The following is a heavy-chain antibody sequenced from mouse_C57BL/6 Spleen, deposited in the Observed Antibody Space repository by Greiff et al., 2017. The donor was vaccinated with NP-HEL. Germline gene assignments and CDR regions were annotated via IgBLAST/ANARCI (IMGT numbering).Heavy chain of an antibody. Sequence: EVMLVESGGGLVQPGGSMKLSCVASGFTFSNYWMNWVRQSPEKGLEWVAQIRLKSDNYATHYAESVKGRFTISRDDSKSSVYLQMNNLRAEDTGIDYCTGYDGYYPAWFAYWGQGTLVTVSA. V-gene: IGHV6-3*01. CDR2: IRLKSDNYAT. CDR1: GFTFSNYW. D-gene: IGHD2-3*01. CDR3: TGYDGYYPAWFAY. J-gene: IGHJ3*01.